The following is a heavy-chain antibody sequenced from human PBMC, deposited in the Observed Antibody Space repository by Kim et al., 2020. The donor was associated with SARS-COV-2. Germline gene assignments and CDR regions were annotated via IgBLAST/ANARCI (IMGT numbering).Heavy chain of an antibody. J-gene: IGHJ4*02. V-gene: IGHV3-64D*06. CDR1: GFTFSSYA. Sequence: GGSLRLSCSASGFTFSSYAMHWVRQAPGKGLEYVSAISSNGGSTYYADSVKGRFTISRDNSKNTLYLQMSSLRAEDTAVYYCVKSVGGPLYDSSGYYFDYWGQGTLVTVSS. CDR3: VKSVGGPLYDSSGYYFDY. D-gene: IGHD3-22*01. CDR2: ISSNGGST.